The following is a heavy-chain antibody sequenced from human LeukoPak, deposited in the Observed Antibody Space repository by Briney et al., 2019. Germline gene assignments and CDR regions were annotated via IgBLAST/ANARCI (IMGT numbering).Heavy chain of an antibody. CDR3: ARHGTSGTNLNWFDP. J-gene: IGHJ5*02. Sequence: SETLSLTCTVSGGSISSFYWSWIRQPPGKGLEWIGYIYYSRSTNYNPSLKSRVTISVDTSKNQFSLKLSSVTAADTAVYYCARHGTSGTNLNWFDPWGLGTLVTVSS. CDR2: IYYSRST. CDR1: GGSISSFY. D-gene: IGHD1-1*01. V-gene: IGHV4-59*01.